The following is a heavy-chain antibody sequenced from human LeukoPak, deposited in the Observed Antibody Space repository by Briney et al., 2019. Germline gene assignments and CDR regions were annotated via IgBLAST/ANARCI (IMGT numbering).Heavy chain of an antibody. CDR2: INPSGST. J-gene: IGHJ4*02. D-gene: IGHD3-10*01. CDR3: ARCSSGPRGFRRFDY. Sequence: SQTLSLTCAVYGGSSSGFYWSWIRQSPGKGLEWIGEINPSGSTNYNPPLKSRVTISRDTPKKHFSLGVKSLTPPASRVFYCARCSSGPRGFRRFDYWGLGTLVSVSS. CDR1: GGSSSGFY. V-gene: IGHV4-34*01.